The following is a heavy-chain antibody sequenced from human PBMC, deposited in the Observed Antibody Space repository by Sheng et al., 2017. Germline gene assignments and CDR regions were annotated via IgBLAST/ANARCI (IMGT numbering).Heavy chain of an antibody. CDR1: GDSVTSGTFY. V-gene: IGHV4-31*11. Sequence: QVQLQESGPGLVKPSQTLSLTCAVSGDSVTSGTFYWTWIRQHPGEGLEWIGYIFYSGSTYYNPSLQSRVIISLDTSKNQFSLKLNSVTAADTALYYCARDSSGYHFLDYWGQGTLVTVSS. CDR3: ARDSSGYHFLDY. D-gene: IGHD3-22*01. CDR2: IFYSGST. J-gene: IGHJ4*02.